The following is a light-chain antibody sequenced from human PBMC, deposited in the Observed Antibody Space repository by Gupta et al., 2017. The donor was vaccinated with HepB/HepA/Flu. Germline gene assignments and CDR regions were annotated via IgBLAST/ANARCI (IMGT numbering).Light chain of an antibody. CDR2: RDT. J-gene: IGLJ3*02. CDR1: NIGTKN. V-gene: IGLV3-9*01. Sequence: YELTSPLSVSVALGQTARMTFEGNNIGTKNVHWYQQKPGQTPVIIIYRDTNRPSGIPERFSGSNSGNTATLTISRVQVGDEADYYCQVWDSDTGWVFGGGTKLTVL. CDR3: QVWDSDTGWV.